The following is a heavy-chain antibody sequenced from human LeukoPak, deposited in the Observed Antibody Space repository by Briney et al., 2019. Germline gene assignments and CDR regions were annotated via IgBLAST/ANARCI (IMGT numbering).Heavy chain of an antibody. V-gene: IGHV3-23*01. CDR3: AKRGVVIRVILVGFHKEAYYFES. CDR2: ISERGGST. CDR1: GITLSNYG. Sequence: AGGSLRLSRAVSGITLSNYGMSWVRQAPGKGLEWVAGISERGGSTKYADSVKGRFTIARDNRKNTLYLQMNSLRAEDTAVYFCAKRGVVIRVILVGFHKEAYYFESWGQGALVTVSS. J-gene: IGHJ4*02. D-gene: IGHD3/OR15-3a*01.